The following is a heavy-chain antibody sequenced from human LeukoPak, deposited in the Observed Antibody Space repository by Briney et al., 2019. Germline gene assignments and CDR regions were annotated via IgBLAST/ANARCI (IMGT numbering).Heavy chain of an antibody. CDR3: ATWGTGSYRVNYFDY. J-gene: IGHJ4*02. V-gene: IGHV3-11*03. CDR1: GFTFSDYY. Sequence: GGSLRLSCAASGFTFSDYYMSWIRQAPGKGLEWVSYISSSSSYTNYADSVKGRFTISRDYAKNSLYLQMNSLRAEDTAVYYCATWGTGSYRVNYFDYWGQGTLVTVSS. D-gene: IGHD3-10*01. CDR2: ISSSSSYT.